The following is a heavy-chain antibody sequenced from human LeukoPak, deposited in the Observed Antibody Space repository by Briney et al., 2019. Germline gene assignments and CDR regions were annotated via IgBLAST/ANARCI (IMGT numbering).Heavy chain of an antibody. Sequence: GSLRLSCAASGFTFSSYSMNWVRQPPGKGLEWIGEINHSGNTNFNPSLMSRVTISVDTSKNHFSLKLTSVTAADTAVYYCARVYGSGSYNWFDPWGQGTLVTVSS. CDR1: GFTFSSYS. CDR2: INHSGNT. D-gene: IGHD3-10*01. J-gene: IGHJ5*02. CDR3: ARVYGSGSYNWFDP. V-gene: IGHV4-34*01.